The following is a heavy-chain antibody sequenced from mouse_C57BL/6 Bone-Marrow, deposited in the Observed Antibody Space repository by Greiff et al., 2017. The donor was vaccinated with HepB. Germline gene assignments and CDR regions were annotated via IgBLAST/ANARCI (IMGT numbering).Heavy chain of an antibody. D-gene: IGHD1-1*01. Sequence: EVQGVESGGGLVKPGGSLKLSCAASGFTFSDYGMHWVRQAPEKGLEWVAYISSGSSTIYYADTVKGRFTISRDNAKNTLFLQRTSLRSEDTAMYYCARGYYYGSSPFAYWGQGTLVTVSA. J-gene: IGHJ3*01. V-gene: IGHV5-17*01. CDR3: ARGYYYGSSPFAY. CDR2: ISSGSSTI. CDR1: GFTFSDYG.